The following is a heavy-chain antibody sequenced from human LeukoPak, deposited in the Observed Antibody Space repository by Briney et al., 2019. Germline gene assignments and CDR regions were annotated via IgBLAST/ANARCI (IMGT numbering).Heavy chain of an antibody. CDR1: GFTFSGYW. CDR3: ARGDSSSWYHDAFGI. D-gene: IGHD6-13*01. J-gene: IGHJ3*02. CDR2: IYYSGST. Sequence: GSLRLSCAVSGFTFSGYWMSWVRQPPGKGLEWIGSIYYSGSTYYNPSLKSRVTISVDTSKNQFSLKLSSVTAADTAVYYCARGDSSSWYHDAFGIWGQGTMVTVSS. V-gene: IGHV4-39*01.